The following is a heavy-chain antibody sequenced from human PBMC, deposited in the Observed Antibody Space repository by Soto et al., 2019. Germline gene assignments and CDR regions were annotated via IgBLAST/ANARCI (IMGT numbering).Heavy chain of an antibody. CDR3: ARGPSGGSQYYFDY. CDR1: GFTFSSYS. V-gene: IGHV3-48*02. J-gene: IGHJ4*02. Sequence: GGSLRLSCAASGFTFSSYSMNWVRQAPGKGLEWVSYISSSSSTIYYADSVKGRFTISRDNAKNSLYLQMNSLRDEDTAVYYCARGPSGGSQYYFDYWGQGTLVTVS. D-gene: IGHD3-16*01. CDR2: ISSSSSTI.